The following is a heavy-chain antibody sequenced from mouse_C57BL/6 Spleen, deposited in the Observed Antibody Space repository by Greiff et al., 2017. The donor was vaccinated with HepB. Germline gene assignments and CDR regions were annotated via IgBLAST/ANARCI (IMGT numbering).Heavy chain of an antibody. CDR2: IDPEDGDT. D-gene: IGHD1-1*01. J-gene: IGHJ2*01. Sequence: VQLQQSGAELVRPGASVKLSCTASGFNIKDYYMHWVKQRPEQGLEWIGRIDPEDGDTEYSPKFQGKATMTADTSSNTAYLQLSSLTSEDTAVYYCTTQARYYYGSSFDYWGQGTTLTVSS. V-gene: IGHV14-1*01. CDR3: TTQARYYYGSSFDY. CDR1: GFNIKDYY.